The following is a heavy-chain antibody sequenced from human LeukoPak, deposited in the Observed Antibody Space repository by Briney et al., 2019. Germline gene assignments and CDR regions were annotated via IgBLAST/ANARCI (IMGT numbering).Heavy chain of an antibody. J-gene: IGHJ5*02. V-gene: IGHV3-21*01. D-gene: IGHD4-17*01. CDR3: AREDYGDKFDP. CDR2: ISSSSSYI. CDR1: GFTFSSYS. Sequence: GGSLRLSCAASGFTFSSYSMNWVRQAPGKGLEWVSSISSSSSYIYYADSVKGRFTISRDNAKSSLYLQMNSLRAEDTAVYYCAREDYGDKFDPWGQGTLVTVSS.